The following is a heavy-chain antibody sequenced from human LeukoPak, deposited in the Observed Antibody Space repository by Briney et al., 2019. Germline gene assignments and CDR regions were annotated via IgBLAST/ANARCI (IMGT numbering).Heavy chain of an antibody. Sequence: ASVKVSCKASGYTFTSYGISWVRQAPGQGLEWMPWISAYNGNTNYAQKLQGRVTMTTDTSTSTAYMELRSLRSDDTAVYYCTRDHIAVAGNAAFDIWGQGTMVTVSS. J-gene: IGHJ3*02. CDR2: ISAYNGNT. V-gene: IGHV1-18*01. CDR1: GYTFTSYG. CDR3: TRDHIAVAGNAAFDI. D-gene: IGHD6-19*01.